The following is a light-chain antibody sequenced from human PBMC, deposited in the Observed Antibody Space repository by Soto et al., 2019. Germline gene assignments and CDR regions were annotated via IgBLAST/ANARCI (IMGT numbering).Light chain of an antibody. CDR1: QGISTY. Sequence: DIQLTQSPSFLSASVGDRVTITCRASQGISTYLAWYQLKPGKAPKLLIYAASTLQSGVPSRFSGSGSGTEFTLTISSLQPEDFATYYCQQLDRYPIFTFGPGTNVHIK. CDR2: AAS. V-gene: IGKV1-9*01. J-gene: IGKJ3*01. CDR3: QQLDRYPIFT.